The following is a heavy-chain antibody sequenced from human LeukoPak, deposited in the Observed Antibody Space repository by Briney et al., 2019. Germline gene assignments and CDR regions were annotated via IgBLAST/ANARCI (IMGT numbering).Heavy chain of an antibody. Sequence: PSETLSLTCAVSGYSISSGYYWGWIRQPPGKGLEWIGSIYHSGTTYYNPSLMSRVTISVDTSKNQFSLKVTPVTAADTAVYYCARSGSGSDYYFYYMDVWGKGTTVTVSS. J-gene: IGHJ6*03. CDR3: ARSGSGSDYYFYYMDV. V-gene: IGHV4-38-2*01. CDR2: IYHSGTT. CDR1: GYSISSGYY. D-gene: IGHD3-10*01.